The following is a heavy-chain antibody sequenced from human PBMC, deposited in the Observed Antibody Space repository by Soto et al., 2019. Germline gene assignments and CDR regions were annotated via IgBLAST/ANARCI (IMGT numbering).Heavy chain of an antibody. Sequence: QVQLVQSGAEVKKPGSSVKVSCKASGGTFSSYTISWVRQAPGRGLEWMGRIIPILGIANYAQKFQGRVTITADKSTSTAYMELSSLRSEDTAVYYCAQLYCSSTSCYYDDYWGQGTLVTVSS. CDR2: IIPILGIA. J-gene: IGHJ4*02. D-gene: IGHD2-2*01. CDR3: AQLYCSSTSCYYDDY. V-gene: IGHV1-69*02. CDR1: GGTFSSYT.